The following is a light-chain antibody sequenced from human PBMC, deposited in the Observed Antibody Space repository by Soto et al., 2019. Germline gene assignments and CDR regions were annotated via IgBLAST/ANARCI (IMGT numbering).Light chain of an antibody. CDR3: QQGSDWPPTYT. J-gene: IGKJ2*01. V-gene: IGKV3-11*01. CDR2: GIS. Sequence: EMVLTQSPATLSLSPGERVTLSCRASQSVSNSLVWYQQKAGQAPRLLLYGISYRATGVPARFSGSGSGTDFTLSISSLEPEDFAIYYCQQGSDWPPTYTFGQRTKLEIK. CDR1: QSVSNS.